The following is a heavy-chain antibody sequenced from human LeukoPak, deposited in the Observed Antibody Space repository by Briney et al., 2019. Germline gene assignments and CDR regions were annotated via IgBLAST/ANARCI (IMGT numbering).Heavy chain of an antibody. Sequence: PSETLSLTCTVSGGSINNYYWTWIRQPAGKGLEWIGRIYTSGTTNYNPSLKSRVTMSVDTSKNQFSLKLSSVTAADTAVYYCAREYPNVIVGASFDSWGQGTLVTVSS. V-gene: IGHV4-4*07. CDR3: AREYPNVIVGASFDS. J-gene: IGHJ4*02. CDR2: IYTSGTT. D-gene: IGHD1-26*01. CDR1: GGSINNYY.